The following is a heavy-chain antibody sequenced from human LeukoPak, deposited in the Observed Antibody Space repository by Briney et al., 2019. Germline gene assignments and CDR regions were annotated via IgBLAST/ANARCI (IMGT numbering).Heavy chain of an antibody. CDR1: GGSIGTSY. CDR3: ARAWELAHFDY. D-gene: IGHD1-26*01. J-gene: IGHJ4*02. V-gene: IGHV4-59*08. CDR2: VSYSGNT. Sequence: PSETLSLTCTVSGGSIGTSYWSWIRQSPGKGLEWIGYVSYSGNTNYNPSLKSRVTVSVDSSKNQFSLKLSSVTAADTAVYYCARAWELAHFDYWGQGTLVTVSS.